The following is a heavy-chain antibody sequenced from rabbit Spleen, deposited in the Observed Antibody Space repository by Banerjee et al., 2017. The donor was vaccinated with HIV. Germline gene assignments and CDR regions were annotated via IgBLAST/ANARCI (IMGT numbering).Heavy chain of an antibody. CDR3: ARDAGSSFSTYGMDL. CDR2: IYAGSSGST. Sequence: QEQLVESGGGLVQPGASLTLTCKASGFSFSSGYDMCWVRQAPGKGLEWIACIYAGSSGSTYSASWAKGRFTISKTSSTTVTLQMTSLTAADTATYFCARDAGSSFSTYGMDLWGPGTLVTVS. CDR1: GFSFSSGYD. D-gene: IGHD8-1*01. J-gene: IGHJ6*01. V-gene: IGHV1S45*01.